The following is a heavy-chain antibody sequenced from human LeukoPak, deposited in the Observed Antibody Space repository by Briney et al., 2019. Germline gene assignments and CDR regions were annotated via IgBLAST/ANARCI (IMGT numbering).Heavy chain of an antibody. CDR2: INPNSGGT. Sequence: ASVKVSCKASGYTFTGYYMHWVRQAPGQGLEWMGWINPNSGGTNYAQKFQGRVTMTRDTSISTAYMELSRLRSDDPAVYYCARDILVVVAAENWFDPWGQGTLVTVSS. CDR3: ARDILVVVAAENWFDP. J-gene: IGHJ5*02. V-gene: IGHV1-2*02. D-gene: IGHD2-15*01. CDR1: GYTFTGYY.